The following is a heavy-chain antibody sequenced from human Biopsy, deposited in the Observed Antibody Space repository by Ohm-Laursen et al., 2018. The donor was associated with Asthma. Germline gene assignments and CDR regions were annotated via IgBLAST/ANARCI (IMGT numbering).Heavy chain of an antibody. J-gene: IGHJ4*02. CDR2: IYYSGST. Sequence: SQTLSLTWSMYGLSSSAYYWTWIRQTPGKGLEWIGFIYYSGSTYYNPSLKSRVSISIDTSKNQFSLKLSSVTAADTAVYYCARAQDYYDSRGYYRSFDYWGQGTLVTVSS. CDR1: GLSSSAYY. V-gene: IGHV4-31*02. CDR3: ARAQDYYDSRGYYRSFDY. D-gene: IGHD3-22*01.